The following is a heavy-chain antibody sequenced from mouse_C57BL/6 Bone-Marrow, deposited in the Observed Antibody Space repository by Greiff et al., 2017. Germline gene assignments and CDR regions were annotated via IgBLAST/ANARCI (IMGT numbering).Heavy chain of an antibody. D-gene: IGHD1-1*01. CDR1: GYSITSGYY. CDR2: ISYDGSN. V-gene: IGHV3-6*01. CDR3: ARGDYYGRDY. Sequence: EVKLQESGPGLVKPSQSLSLTCSVTGYSITSGYYWNWIRQFPGNKLEWMGYISYDGSNNYNPSLKNRISITRDTSKNQFFLKLNSVTTEDTATYYCARGDYYGRDYWGQGTTLTVSS. J-gene: IGHJ2*01.